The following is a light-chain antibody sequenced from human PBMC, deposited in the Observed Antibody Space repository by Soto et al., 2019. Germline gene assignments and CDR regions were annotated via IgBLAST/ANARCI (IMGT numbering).Light chain of an antibody. CDR2: WAS. V-gene: IGKV4-1*01. CDR1: QSVLYSSNNKNY. Sequence: DIVMTQSPDSLAVSLGERATINCKSSQSVLYSSNNKNYLAWYQQKPGQPPKLLIYWASTRESGVPDRFSGRGSGTDFTLTICSLQAEDVEAYYCQQHYSTPQTFGQGTKVEIK. J-gene: IGKJ1*01. CDR3: QQHYSTPQT.